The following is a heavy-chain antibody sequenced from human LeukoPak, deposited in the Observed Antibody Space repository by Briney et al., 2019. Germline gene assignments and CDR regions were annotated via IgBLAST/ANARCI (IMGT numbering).Heavy chain of an antibody. J-gene: IGHJ4*02. CDR1: GFTLSSFW. D-gene: IGHD6-19*01. V-gene: IGHV3-7*01. CDR3: VRISTSVAGGDY. Sequence: PGGSLRFSCEAFGFTLSSFWMSWVRKAPGKGLEWAANIKKDGSEKYYVDSVKGRFTISRDNSKNSVDLQMDSLRVEDTAVYYCVRISTSVAGGDYWGQGTLVTVSS. CDR2: IKKDGSEK.